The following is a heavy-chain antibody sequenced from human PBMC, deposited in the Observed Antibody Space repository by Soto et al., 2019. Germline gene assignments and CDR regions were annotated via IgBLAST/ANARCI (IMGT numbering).Heavy chain of an antibody. Sequence: QVQLQESGPGLVKPSQTLSLTCTVSGGSISSGGYYWSWIRQHPGKGLEWIGYIYYSGSTYYNPSLKSRVTISVDTSKNQCSLKLSSVTAADTAVYYCARGGYGDYEARYYGMDVWGQGTTVTVSS. CDR2: IYYSGST. D-gene: IGHD4-17*01. J-gene: IGHJ6*02. CDR1: GGSISSGGYY. V-gene: IGHV4-31*03. CDR3: ARGGYGDYEARYYGMDV.